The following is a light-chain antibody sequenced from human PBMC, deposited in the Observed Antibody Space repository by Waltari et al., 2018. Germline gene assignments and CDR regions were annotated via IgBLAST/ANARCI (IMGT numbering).Light chain of an antibody. Sequence: DIQMTQSPSSVSASVGDRVIINCRASQDISRWLAWYQQTPGKAPKFLIYDASTLKSGVPSRFSGTGSGTEFTLTISSLQPEDFATYYCQHGNTFPLTFGGGTKVEIK. J-gene: IGKJ4*01. CDR2: DAS. CDR3: QHGNTFPLT. CDR1: QDISRW. V-gene: IGKV1-12*01.